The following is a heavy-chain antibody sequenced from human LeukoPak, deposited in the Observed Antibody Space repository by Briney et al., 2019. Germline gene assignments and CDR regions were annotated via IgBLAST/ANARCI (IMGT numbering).Heavy chain of an antibody. J-gene: IGHJ4*02. CDR3: ARHTPLLSY. CDR1: GFTFSNHA. Sequence: PGGSLRLSCAASGFTFSNHAMSWVRQILGGGLEWVSSISENGDNTYYTDSVKGRFTISRDNSKDTLYLQMNSPRAEDTAMYYCARHTPLLSYWGQGTLVTVSS. D-gene: IGHD2-15*01. V-gene: IGHV3-23*01. CDR2: ISENGDNT.